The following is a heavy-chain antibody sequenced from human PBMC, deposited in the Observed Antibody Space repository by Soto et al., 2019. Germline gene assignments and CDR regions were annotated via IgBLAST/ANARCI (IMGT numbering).Heavy chain of an antibody. CDR1: GDTFSSYG. CDR2: IIPILRTA. D-gene: IGHD5-12*01. CDR3: ARALVATNAFDY. J-gene: IGHJ4*02. Sequence: QVQVEQSGAEVKETGSSVKVSCKASGDTFSSYGFTWVRQAPGQGLEWMGGIIPILRTANYAQKFQGRVTITADESTSTAYMELSSLRSEDTAVYYCARALVATNAFDYWGQGILVTVSS. V-gene: IGHV1-69*13.